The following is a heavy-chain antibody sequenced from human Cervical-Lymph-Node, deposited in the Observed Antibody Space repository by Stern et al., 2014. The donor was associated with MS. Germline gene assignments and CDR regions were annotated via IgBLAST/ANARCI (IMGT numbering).Heavy chain of an antibody. Sequence: VQLEESGAEVKKPGASVKVSCKASGYTFTDYYMHWVRQAPGQGLEWMGWINPRSGATKYAQKFQGRVTMTGDTSISTAYMDLSGLISDDTAVYFCARDWGYCASTSCACDIWGQGTVVTVSS. CDR2: INPRSGAT. V-gene: IGHV1-2*02. J-gene: IGHJ3*02. CDR3: ARDWGYCASTSCACDI. CDR1: GYTFTDYY. D-gene: IGHD2-2*01.